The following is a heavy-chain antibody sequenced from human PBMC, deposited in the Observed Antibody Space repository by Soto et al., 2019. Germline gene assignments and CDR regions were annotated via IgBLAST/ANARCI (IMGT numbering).Heavy chain of an antibody. D-gene: IGHD3-3*01. V-gene: IGHV2-5*02. CDR2: IYWDDDK. CDR3: SHMESRVASYGLDV. CDR1: GFSLDTSGVG. Sequence: QITLKESGPTLVKPTQTLTLTCTFSGFSLDTSGVGVAWIRQPPGKALEWLTLIYWDDDKRYSPSLRSRLTITTDPSENRVVLTLPNMDPVDTATYYCSHMESRVASYGLDVWGQGTTVTVSS. J-gene: IGHJ6*02.